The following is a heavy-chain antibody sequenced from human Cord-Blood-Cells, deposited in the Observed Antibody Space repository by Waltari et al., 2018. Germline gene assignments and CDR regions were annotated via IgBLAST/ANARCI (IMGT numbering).Heavy chain of an antibody. Sequence: QVQLQQWGAGLLKPSETLSLTLAVYGGSFSGYHWCWIHNPPGKGLEWIGEINHSGSTNYNPSLKSRVTISVDTSKNQFSLKLSSVTAADTAVYYCARGVDIVATIKGDWFDPWGQGTLVTVSS. J-gene: IGHJ5*02. CDR1: GGSFSGYH. CDR2: INHSGST. CDR3: ARGVDIVATIKGDWFDP. V-gene: IGHV4-34*01. D-gene: IGHD5-12*01.